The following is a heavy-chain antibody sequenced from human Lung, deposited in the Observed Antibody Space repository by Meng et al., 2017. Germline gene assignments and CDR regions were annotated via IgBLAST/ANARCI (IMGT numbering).Heavy chain of an antibody. D-gene: IGHD6-19*01. CDR3: AKNGSYSSGWYAL. CDR2: ISGSGGST. J-gene: IGHJ4*02. Sequence: AGSLTLSCAVSGFTFSSYATSWVRQAPGKGLEWVSAISGSGGSTYYANSVKGRFTISRDNSKNPLYLQIDSLRAGDTAVYYCAKNGSYSSGWYALWGQGTLVTGSS. V-gene: IGHV3-23*01. CDR1: GFTFSSYA.